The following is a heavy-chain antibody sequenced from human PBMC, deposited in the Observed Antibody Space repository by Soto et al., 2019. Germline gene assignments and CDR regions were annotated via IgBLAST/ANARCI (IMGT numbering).Heavy chain of an antibody. CDR1: GGTFSSYA. Sequence: QVQLVQSGAEVKKPGSSVKVSCKASGGTFSSYAFIWVRQAPGQGLEWMGGIIPIFGTASYAQKFQGRVTFTADESTSTAYMEMSSLRSEDTAVYYCARDPNDYYDSGVQDALDIWGQRTVVTVSS. CDR2: IIPIFGTA. J-gene: IGHJ3*02. CDR3: ARDPNDYYDSGVQDALDI. D-gene: IGHD3-22*01. V-gene: IGHV1-69*12.